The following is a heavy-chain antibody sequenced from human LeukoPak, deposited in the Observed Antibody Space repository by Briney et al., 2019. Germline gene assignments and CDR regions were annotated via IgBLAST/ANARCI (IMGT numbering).Heavy chain of an antibody. J-gene: IGHJ3*02. CDR2: IKQDGSEK. CDR1: GFTFRSYS. V-gene: IGHV3-7*04. Sequence: GRSLRLSCAASGFTFRSYSMNWVRQAPGKGPEWVANIKQDGSEKYYVDSVKGRFTISRDNAKNSLFLQMNTLRGEDTAVYYCARVTYLGYCSSTSCSNAFDIWGQGTMVTVSS. CDR3: ARVTYLGYCSSTSCSNAFDI. D-gene: IGHD2-2*01.